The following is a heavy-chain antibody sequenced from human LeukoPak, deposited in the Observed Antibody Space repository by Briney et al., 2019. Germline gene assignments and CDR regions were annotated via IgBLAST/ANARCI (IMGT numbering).Heavy chain of an antibody. Sequence: PGGCLRLFRATSKFTLTDYWVSWVRQAPGRGLEWVANIREEGSEKQYMDSAKGGYIISRDNAQSSLYLQMKSVRAEDTAVYYCARVVRFGDSTHYFDDLGQGTQVTVSS. CDR2: IREEGSEK. V-gene: IGHV3-7*01. CDR1: KFTLTDYW. J-gene: IGHJ4*02. D-gene: IGHD3-10*01. CDR3: ARVVRFGDSTHYFDD.